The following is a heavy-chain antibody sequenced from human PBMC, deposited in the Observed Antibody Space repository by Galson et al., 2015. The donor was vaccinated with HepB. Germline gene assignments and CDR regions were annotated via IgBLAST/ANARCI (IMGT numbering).Heavy chain of an antibody. CDR3: AKDWRSNYEGDAFDI. Sequence: SLRLSCAASVFTFSDYGMHWVRQAPGKGLEWVAGITYDGTNKYYADSVKGRFTISRDKSKNTLYLEMNSLRSEDTAVYYCAKDWRSNYEGDAFDIWGLGTMVTVSS. CDR2: ITYDGTNK. V-gene: IGHV3-30*18. D-gene: IGHD1-7*01. J-gene: IGHJ3*02. CDR1: VFTFSDYG.